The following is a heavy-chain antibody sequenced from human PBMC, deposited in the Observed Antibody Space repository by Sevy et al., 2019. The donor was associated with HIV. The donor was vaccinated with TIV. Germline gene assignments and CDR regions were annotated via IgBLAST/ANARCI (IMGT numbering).Heavy chain of an antibody. J-gene: IGHJ4*02. V-gene: IGHV3-30*02. CDR2: IQYAGSNK. CDR1: GFSYSSYG. CDR3: VKEGGAEGRDH. D-gene: IGHD4-17*01. Sequence: GGSLRLSCAASGFSYSSYGMHWVRQAPGKGLEWVAYIQYAGSNKDYADSVKGRFTISRDNSKNTLDLQMNSLRVEDTAVYYCVKEGGAEGRDHWGQGTLVTVSS.